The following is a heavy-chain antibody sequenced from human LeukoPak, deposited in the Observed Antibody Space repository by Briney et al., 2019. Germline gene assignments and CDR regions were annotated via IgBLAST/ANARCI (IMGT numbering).Heavy chain of an antibody. J-gene: IGHJ4*02. Sequence: GGSLRLSCAASGFIFSSYGMSWVRQAPGKGLEWVSSIGGSGGSTYYAESVKGRFTISRDNSKNTLYLQMNSLRGEDTAVYYCAQLITAAGSGDWGQGTLVTVSS. CDR3: AQLITAAGSGD. CDR1: GFIFSSYG. D-gene: IGHD6-13*01. V-gene: IGHV3-23*01. CDR2: IGGSGGST.